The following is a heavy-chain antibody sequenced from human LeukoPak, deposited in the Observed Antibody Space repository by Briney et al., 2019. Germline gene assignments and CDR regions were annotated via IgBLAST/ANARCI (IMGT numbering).Heavy chain of an antibody. CDR3: ARDRYYYDSSGYYPEYYFDY. J-gene: IGHJ4*02. V-gene: IGHV1-18*01. CDR2: ISAYNGNT. CDR1: GYTFTSYG. Sequence: ASVKVSCKASGYTFTSYGISWVRQAPGQGLEWMGWISAYNGNTNYAQKLQGRVTMTTDTSTSTAYMELRSLRSDDTAVYYCARDRYYYDSSGYYPEYYFDYWGQGNLVTVSS. D-gene: IGHD3-22*01.